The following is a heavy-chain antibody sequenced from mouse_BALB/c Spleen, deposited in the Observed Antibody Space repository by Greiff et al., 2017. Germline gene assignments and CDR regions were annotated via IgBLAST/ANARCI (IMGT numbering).Heavy chain of an antibody. J-gene: IGHJ4*01. Sequence: EVKLVESGGGLVKPGGSLKLSCAASGFTFSSYTMSWVRQTPEKRLEWVATISSGGSYTYYPDSVKGRFTISRDNAKNTLYLQMSSLKSEDTAMYYCTRDPYYWGQGTSVTVSS. V-gene: IGHV5-6-4*01. CDR2: ISSGGSYT. CDR3: TRDPYY. CDR1: GFTFSSYT.